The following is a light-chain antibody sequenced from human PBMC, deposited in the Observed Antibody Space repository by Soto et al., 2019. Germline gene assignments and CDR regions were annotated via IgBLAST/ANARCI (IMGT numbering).Light chain of an antibody. CDR2: AAS. Sequence: EIVMTQSPATLSVFPGERVTLSCRASQSVSSDLAWYQQKPGQAPRLLIYAASTRATGIPARFNGSGSGTEFTLTISSLQSEDVAVYFCQQYNNWPLTFGGGTKVEIK. V-gene: IGKV3-15*01. CDR1: QSVSSD. CDR3: QQYNNWPLT. J-gene: IGKJ4*01.